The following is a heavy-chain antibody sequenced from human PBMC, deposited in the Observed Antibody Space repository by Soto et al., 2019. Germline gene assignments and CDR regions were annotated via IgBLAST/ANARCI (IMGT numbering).Heavy chain of an antibody. J-gene: IGHJ4*02. Sequence: SEPLSLTCTVSGGSIGSRRCRWGWIRQPPGKGLEWIASIKYSGTTFYNPSLKSRVTLSVDTSKNQFALKLSSVTAAETAVYYCARLVYDSSGYRPGWGQGTLVTVSS. V-gene: IGHV4-39*01. CDR1: GGSIGSRRCR. CDR3: ARLVYDSSGYRPG. D-gene: IGHD3-22*01. CDR2: IKYSGTT.